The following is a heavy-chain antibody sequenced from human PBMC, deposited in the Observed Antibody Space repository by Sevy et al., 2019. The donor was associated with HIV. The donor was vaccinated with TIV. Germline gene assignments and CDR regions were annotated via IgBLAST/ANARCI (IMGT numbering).Heavy chain of an antibody. V-gene: IGHV4-4*07. D-gene: IGHD7-27*01. CDR1: GDSFSSYF. CDR2: INTSGST. Sequence: SETLSLTCTLSGDSFSSYFWAWIRQPAGKGLEWIGRINTSGSTNYNPSLKSRVTMSVDTSKSQFSLKVTSLTAADTAIYFCARSNWVTATNGFSKSYYFDYWGQGSLVTVSS. CDR3: ARSNWVTATNGFSKSYYFDY. J-gene: IGHJ4*02.